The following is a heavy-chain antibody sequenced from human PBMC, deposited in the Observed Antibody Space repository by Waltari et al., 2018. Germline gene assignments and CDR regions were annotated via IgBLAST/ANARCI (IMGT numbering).Heavy chain of an antibody. J-gene: IGHJ3*02. V-gene: IGHV4-39*01. CDR2: IYYSGRT. CDR1: GGSISSSSYY. D-gene: IGHD1-26*01. CDR3: AGLRYSGSDYGLRFAFDI. Sequence: QLQLQESGPGLVKPSETLSLTCTVSGGSISSSSYYWGWIRQPPGKGLEWIGSIYYSGRTYYNPSLKGRVTISVDTSKNQFSLKLSSVTAADTAVYYWAGLRYSGSDYGLRFAFDIWGQGTMVTVSS.